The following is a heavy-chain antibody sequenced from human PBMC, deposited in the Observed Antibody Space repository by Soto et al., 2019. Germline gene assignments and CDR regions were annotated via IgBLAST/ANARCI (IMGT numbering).Heavy chain of an antibody. CDR3: ARFHDSSGFSDWFDP. CDR2: ISAYNGNT. V-gene: IGHV1-18*01. J-gene: IGHJ5*02. CDR1: GYTFTSYG. D-gene: IGHD3-22*01. Sequence: ASVKVSCKASGYTFTSYGISWVRQAPEQGLEWMGWISAYNGNTNYAQKLQGRVTMTTDTSTSTAYMELRSLRSDDTAVYYCARFHDSSGFSDWFDPWGQGTLVTVPQ.